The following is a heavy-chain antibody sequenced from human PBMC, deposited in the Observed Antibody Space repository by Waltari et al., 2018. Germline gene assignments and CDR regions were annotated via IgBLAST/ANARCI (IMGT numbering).Heavy chain of an antibody. V-gene: IGHV4-59*08. J-gene: IGHJ4*02. CDR2: IHYSAGP. D-gene: IGHD2-15*01. CDR3: ARRFYGGTSFHFEV. CDR1: GGSISSYY. Sequence: QMQLQESGPGLVKPSETLSLTCTVSGGSISSYYWSWIRQPPGKGLEWIGYIHYSAGPKSNPSLPSRVTMSLATSVYQFSLEMSSVTAADTAVYYCARRFYGGTSFHFEVWGRGMLVSVSS.